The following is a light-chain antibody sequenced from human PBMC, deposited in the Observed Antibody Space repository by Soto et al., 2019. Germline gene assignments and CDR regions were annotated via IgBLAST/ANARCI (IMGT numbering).Light chain of an antibody. V-gene: IGKV3-11*01. Sequence: EVVLTQSPATLSSSPGERVTLSCRASQSIRNYLALYQQKPGQAPGLVIYDASNMATGIPARLSGSGSGADFTLTISSLEPEDVAVYFCQQRSIWPLTFGEGTNVEIK. CDR1: QSIRNY. CDR2: DAS. J-gene: IGKJ4*01. CDR3: QQRSIWPLT.